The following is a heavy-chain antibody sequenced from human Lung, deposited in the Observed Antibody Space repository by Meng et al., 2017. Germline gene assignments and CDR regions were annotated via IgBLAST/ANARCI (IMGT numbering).Heavy chain of an antibody. Sequence: VQLQQGGVGLLKPSETRALTCVVSGGSFSDYYWSWIRQPPGKGLEWIGEINHSGSTNYNPSLESRATISVDTSQNNLSLKLSSVTAADSAVYYCARGPTTMAHDFDYWGQGTLVTVSS. D-gene: IGHD4-11*01. CDR1: GGSFSDYY. CDR2: INHSGST. CDR3: ARGPTTMAHDFDY. J-gene: IGHJ4*02. V-gene: IGHV4-34*01.